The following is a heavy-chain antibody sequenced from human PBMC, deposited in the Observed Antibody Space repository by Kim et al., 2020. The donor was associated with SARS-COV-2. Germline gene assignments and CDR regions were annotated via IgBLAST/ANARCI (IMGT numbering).Heavy chain of an antibody. CDR1: GDSVSSNSAA. CDR2: TYYRSKWYN. J-gene: IGHJ6*02. D-gene: IGHD2-15*01. CDR3: ARDKFCSGGSCYPVYYYYYGMDV. Sequence: SQTLSLTCAISGDSVSSNSAAWNWIRQSPSRGLEWLGRTYYRSKWYNDYAVSVKSRITINPDTSKNQFSLQLNSVTPEDTAVYYCARDKFCSGGSCYPVYYYYYGMDVWGQGTTVTVSS. V-gene: IGHV6-1*01.